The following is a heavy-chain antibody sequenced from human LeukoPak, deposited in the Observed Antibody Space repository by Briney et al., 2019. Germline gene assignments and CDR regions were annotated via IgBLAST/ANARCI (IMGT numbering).Heavy chain of an antibody. V-gene: IGHV3-30*18. Sequence: QAGGSLRLSCAASGFTFSNYGMHWVRQAPGKGLEWVAVISYDGSNKYYGDSVKGRFTISRDNSKNTLDLQMNSLRPEDTAVYYCAKGHYYDSSDQYSYAEYWGQGTLVTVSS. CDR3: AKGHYYDSSDQYSYAEY. D-gene: IGHD3-22*01. J-gene: IGHJ4*02. CDR1: GFTFSNYG. CDR2: ISYDGSNK.